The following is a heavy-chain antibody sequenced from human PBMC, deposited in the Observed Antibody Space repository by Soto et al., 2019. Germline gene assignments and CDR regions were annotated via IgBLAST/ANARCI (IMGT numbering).Heavy chain of an antibody. Sequence: QVQLQESGPGLVKPSQTLSLTCTVSGASISSGGYYWSWIRQHPGKALEWIGYIYYSGSTYYNPSLKSRVTISVDTSKNQFSLKLSSVTAAATAVYYCARAAHYSSPFRWFGPWGQGTLVTVSA. CDR1: GASISSGGYY. CDR3: ARAAHYSSPFRWFGP. J-gene: IGHJ5*02. CDR2: IYYSGST. V-gene: IGHV4-31*03. D-gene: IGHD6-13*01.